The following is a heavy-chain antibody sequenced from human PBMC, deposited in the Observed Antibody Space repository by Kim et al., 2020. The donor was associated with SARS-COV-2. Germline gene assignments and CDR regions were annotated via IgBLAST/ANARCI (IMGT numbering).Heavy chain of an antibody. CDR3: ARAREMAFGP. J-gene: IGHJ5*02. CDR1: GYSISAGSY. V-gene: IGHV4-38-2*02. Sequence: SETLSLTCTVSGYSISAGSYWGWPRQPPGKALEWIGNFYHGGSPYYNPSLRSRFTISEDSSKNQFSLRLNSVTATDTAVYYCARAREMAFGPWGQGTLV. D-gene: IGHD2-8*01. CDR2: FYHGGSP.